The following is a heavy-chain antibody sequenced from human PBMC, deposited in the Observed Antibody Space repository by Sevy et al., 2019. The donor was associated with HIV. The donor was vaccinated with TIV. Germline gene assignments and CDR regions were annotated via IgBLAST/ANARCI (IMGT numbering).Heavy chain of an antibody. V-gene: IGHV3-23*01. CDR1: GFTFSSYA. Sequence: GGSLRLSCAASGFTFSSYAMSWVRQAPGKGLEWVSAISGSGGSTYYADSVKGGFTNSRDNSKNTLYLQMNSLRAEDTAVYYCAKETWELPLYYYYGMDVWGQGTTVTVSS. J-gene: IGHJ6*02. CDR3: AKETWELPLYYYYGMDV. D-gene: IGHD1-26*01. CDR2: ISGSGGST.